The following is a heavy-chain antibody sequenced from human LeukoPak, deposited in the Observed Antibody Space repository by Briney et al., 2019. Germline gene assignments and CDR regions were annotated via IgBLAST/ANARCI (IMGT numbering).Heavy chain of an antibody. CDR1: GGTFGRYA. Sequence: SVKVSCKASGGTFGRYAITWVRQAPGQRLEWMGGVSPIYGTSDYAQRFQGRVTISADESTSTAKLEVRSLTAEDTPVYYCARDCSGGRCYGAFDIWGQGTWVLVSP. V-gene: IGHV1-69*01. J-gene: IGHJ3*02. CDR3: ARDCSGGRCYGAFDI. D-gene: IGHD2-15*01. CDR2: VSPIYGTS.